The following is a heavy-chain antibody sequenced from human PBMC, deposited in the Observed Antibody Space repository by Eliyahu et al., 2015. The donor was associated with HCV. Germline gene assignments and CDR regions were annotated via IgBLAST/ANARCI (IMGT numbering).Heavy chain of an antibody. D-gene: IGHD2-2*01. CDR2: IYYSGST. Sequence: QVQLQESGPGLVKPSETLSLTCTVSGGSINSYYWXWIRQPPGKGLEWIGYIYYSGSTNYNPSLKSRVTISVDTSKNQFSLKLSSVTAADTAMYYCARGSPATIGVILRHYYYGVDVWGQGTTVTVSS. CDR3: ARGSPATIGVILRHYYYGVDV. V-gene: IGHV4-59*01. CDR1: GGSINSYY. J-gene: IGHJ6*02.